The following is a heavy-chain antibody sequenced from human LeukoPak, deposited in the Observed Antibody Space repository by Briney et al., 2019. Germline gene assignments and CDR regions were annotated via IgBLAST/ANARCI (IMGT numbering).Heavy chain of an antibody. CDR2: IYTSGST. D-gene: IGHD6-13*01. CDR3: AREGSSGAAATGLDY. J-gene: IGHJ4*02. Sequence: KPPETLSLTCTVSGGSISSYYWSWIRQPAGKGLEWIGRIYTSGSTNYNPSLKSRVTMSVDTSKNQFSLKLSSVTAADTAVYYCAREGSSGAAATGLDYWGQGTLVTVSS. CDR1: GGSISSYY. V-gene: IGHV4-4*07.